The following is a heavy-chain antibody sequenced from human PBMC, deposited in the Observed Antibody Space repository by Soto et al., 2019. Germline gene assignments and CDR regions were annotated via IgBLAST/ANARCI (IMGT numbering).Heavy chain of an antibody. CDR1: GFTFSSYA. CDR2: ISGSGGST. Sequence: PGGSLRLSCAASGFTFSSYAMSWVRQAPGKGLEWVSAISGSGGSTYYADSVKGRFTISRDNSKNTLYLQMNSLRAEDTAVYYCAKDHKAVVRVISFAYWGQGTLVTVSS. D-gene: IGHD3-16*02. CDR3: AKDHKAVVRVISFAY. J-gene: IGHJ4*02. V-gene: IGHV3-23*01.